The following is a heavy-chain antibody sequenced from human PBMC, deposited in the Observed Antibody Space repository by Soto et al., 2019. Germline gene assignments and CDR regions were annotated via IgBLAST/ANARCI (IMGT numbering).Heavy chain of an antibody. CDR2: IYYDGSKQ. V-gene: IGHV3-33*01. J-gene: IGHJ4*02. Sequence: GGSLRLSCAASGFTFSNYGMHWFRQAPGKGLEWVAVIYYDGSKQYYTDSVKGRFIISRDQSKSTLYLQMSSLRAEDTAVYYCARDLHSKYFDCWGQGTLVTVSS. CDR1: GFTFSNYG. D-gene: IGHD6-13*01. CDR3: ARDLHSKYFDC.